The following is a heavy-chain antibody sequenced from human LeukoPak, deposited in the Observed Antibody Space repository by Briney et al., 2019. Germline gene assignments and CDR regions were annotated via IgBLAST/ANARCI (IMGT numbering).Heavy chain of an antibody. CDR1: GGSFSGYY. Sequence: SETLSLTCAVYGGSFSGYYWSWIRQPPGKGLEWIGEINHSGSTNYNPSLKSRVTISVDTSKNQFSLKLSSVTAADTAVYYCARLRQPNQPNNWFDPWGQGTLDTVSS. CDR3: ARLRQPNQPNNWFDP. V-gene: IGHV4-34*01. J-gene: IGHJ5*02. D-gene: IGHD1-14*01. CDR2: INHSGST.